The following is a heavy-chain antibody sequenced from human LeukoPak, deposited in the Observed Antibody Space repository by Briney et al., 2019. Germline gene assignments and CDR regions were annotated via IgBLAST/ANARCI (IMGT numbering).Heavy chain of an antibody. CDR3: AKLRDLFDSSGQFDY. D-gene: IGHD3-22*01. CDR2: TSGSGDGT. V-gene: IGHV3-23*01. CDR1: GFTFSSYA. Sequence: GGSLRLSCAASGFTFSSYAMSWVRQAPGKGLEWVSATSGSGDGTFYADSVKGRFTISRDNSKNTLYLQMNSLRAEDTAIYYCAKLRDLFDSSGQFDYWGQGTLVTVSS. J-gene: IGHJ4*02.